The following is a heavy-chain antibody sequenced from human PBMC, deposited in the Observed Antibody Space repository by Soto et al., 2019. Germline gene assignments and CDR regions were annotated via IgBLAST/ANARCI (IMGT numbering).Heavy chain of an antibody. D-gene: IGHD6-19*01. V-gene: IGHV3-30*18. J-gene: IGHJ6*02. CDR2: ISYDGSNK. CDR1: GFTFSSYG. CDR3: AKEIAVARYYYYGMDV. Sequence: GGSLRLSCAASGFTFSSYGMHWVRQAPGKGLEWVAVISYDGSNKYYADSVKGRFTISRDNSKNTLYLQMNSLRAEDTAVYYCAKEIAVARYYYYGMDVWGQGTTVTVSS.